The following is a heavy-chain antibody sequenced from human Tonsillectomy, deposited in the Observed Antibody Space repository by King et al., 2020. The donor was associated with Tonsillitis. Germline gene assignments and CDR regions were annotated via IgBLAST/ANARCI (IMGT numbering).Heavy chain of an antibody. J-gene: IGHJ4*02. CDR1: GFSFRTYS. D-gene: IGHD5-18*01. CDR2: ISSTSTYT. Sequence: VQLVESGGGLVKPGGSLTLSCAASGFSFRTYSMNLGRQAPGKGLEWVASISSTSTYTYYADSVKGRFTISRDNAKNSLHLQMNSLRAEDTALYYCATARGFSYALSDYWGQGALVTVSS. V-gene: IGHV3-21*01. CDR3: ATARGFSYALSDY.